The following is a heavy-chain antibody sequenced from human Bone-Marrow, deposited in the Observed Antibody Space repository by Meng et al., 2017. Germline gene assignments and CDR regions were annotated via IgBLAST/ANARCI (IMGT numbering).Heavy chain of an antibody. V-gene: IGHV4-61*02. CDR1: GGSISSGSYY. CDR3: AKEGYDARLVLGEFSLVGYGMDV. J-gene: IGHJ6*02. D-gene: IGHD3-16*02. Sequence: SETLSLTCTVSGGSISSGSYYWSWIRQPAGKGLEWIGRIYTSGSTNYNPSLKSRVTISIDTSKNQFSLKLTSVTAADTAVYYCAKEGYDARLVLGEFSLVGYGMDVWGQGTTVTVSS. CDR2: IYTSGST.